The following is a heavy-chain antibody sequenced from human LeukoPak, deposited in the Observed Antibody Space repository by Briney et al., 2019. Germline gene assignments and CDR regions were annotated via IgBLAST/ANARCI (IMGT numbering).Heavy chain of an antibody. CDR3: AKDQGYSSGWFDY. V-gene: IGHV3-20*04. J-gene: IGHJ4*02. CDR2: INWNGGST. D-gene: IGHD6-19*01. Sequence: GGSLRLSCAASGFTFDDYGMSWVRQAPGKGLEWVSGINWNGGSTGYADSVKGRFTISRDNAKNSLYLQMNSLRAEDTAVYYCAKDQGYSSGWFDYWGQGTLVTVSS. CDR1: GFTFDDYG.